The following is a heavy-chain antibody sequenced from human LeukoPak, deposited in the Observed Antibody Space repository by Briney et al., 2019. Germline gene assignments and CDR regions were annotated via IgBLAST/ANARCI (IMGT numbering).Heavy chain of an antibody. V-gene: IGHV3-21*01. J-gene: IGHJ4*02. CDR3: ARVQARILTGYWIDY. CDR1: GFTFSSYS. Sequence: PGGSLRLSCAASGFTFSSYSMNWVRQAPGKGLEWVSSISSSSSYIYYADSVKGRFTISRDNAKNSLYLQMNSLRAEDTAVYYCARVQARILTGYWIDYWGQGTLVTVSS. D-gene: IGHD3-9*01. CDR2: ISSSSSYI.